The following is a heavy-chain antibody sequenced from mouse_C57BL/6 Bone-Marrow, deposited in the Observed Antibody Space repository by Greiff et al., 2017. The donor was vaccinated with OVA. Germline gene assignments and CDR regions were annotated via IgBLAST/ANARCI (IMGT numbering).Heavy chain of an antibody. V-gene: IGHV1-54*01. CDR2: INPGSGGT. CDR3: ARDDGYQSGGYFDY. Sequence: VQLQQSGAELVRPGTSVKVSCKASGYAFTNYLIEWVKQRPGQGLEWIGVINPGSGGTNYNETFKGKATLTADKSSSTAYMQLSSLTSEDSAVYFCARDDGYQSGGYFDYWGQGTTLTVSS. D-gene: IGHD2-3*01. CDR1: GYAFTNYL. J-gene: IGHJ2*01.